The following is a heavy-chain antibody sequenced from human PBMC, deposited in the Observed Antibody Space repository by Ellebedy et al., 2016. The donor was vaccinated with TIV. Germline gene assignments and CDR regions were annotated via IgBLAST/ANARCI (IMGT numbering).Heavy chain of an antibody. Sequence: GESLKISCAASGLTFSSHAMRWFRQAPGKGLEWVSALTTGGVTFYADSVKGRFTISRDNSKDTLYLQMNSLRAEDTAIYYCARDPVGVGPAFDVWGQGTMVTVSS. CDR3: ARDPVGVGPAFDV. V-gene: IGHV3-23*01. D-gene: IGHD4-23*01. CDR1: GLTFSSHA. CDR2: LTTGGVT. J-gene: IGHJ3*01.